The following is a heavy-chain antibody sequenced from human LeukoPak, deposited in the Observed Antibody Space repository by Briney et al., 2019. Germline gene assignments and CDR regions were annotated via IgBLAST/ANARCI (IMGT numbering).Heavy chain of an antibody. D-gene: IGHD3-22*01. J-gene: IGHJ4*02. CDR2: IIPLLGIT. CDR1: GGTFSTYG. V-gene: IGHV1-69*04. Sequence: SVKVSCKASGGTFSTYGINWVRQAPGQGLEWMGKIIPLLGITKYAQGFQGRVTITADKSTSIAYMELSSLRSEDTAVYYCARDGQAESNGFYDYWGQGTLVTVSS. CDR3: ARDGQAESNGFYDY.